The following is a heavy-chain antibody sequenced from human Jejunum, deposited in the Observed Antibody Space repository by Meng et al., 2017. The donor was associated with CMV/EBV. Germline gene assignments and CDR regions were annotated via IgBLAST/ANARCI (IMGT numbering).Heavy chain of an antibody. V-gene: IGHV3-23*01. Sequence: SRFPFSNLVMSCVRQAPGKGLEWVAAISGSADSTYYADSVKGRFTISRDNSKNTLYLEMNSLRAEDTAQYYCAKDTLRGPGGPFDSWGQGTLVTVSS. CDR2: ISGSADST. J-gene: IGHJ4*02. CDR1: RFPFSNLV. CDR3: AKDTLRGPGGPFDS. D-gene: IGHD3-16*01.